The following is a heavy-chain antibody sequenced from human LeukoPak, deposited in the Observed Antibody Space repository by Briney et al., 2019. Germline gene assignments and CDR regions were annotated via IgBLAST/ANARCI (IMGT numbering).Heavy chain of an antibody. J-gene: IGHJ4*02. D-gene: IGHD3-22*01. Sequence: GESLKISCKGSGYSFTSYWIGWVRQMPGKGLEWMGIIYPGDSDTRYSPSFQGQVTISADRSITTAYLLWSSLKASDTAMYYCARYDYDSSGYYYFDYWGQGTQVTVSS. V-gene: IGHV5-51*01. CDR3: ARYDYDSSGYYYFDY. CDR2: IYPGDSDT. CDR1: GYSFTSYW.